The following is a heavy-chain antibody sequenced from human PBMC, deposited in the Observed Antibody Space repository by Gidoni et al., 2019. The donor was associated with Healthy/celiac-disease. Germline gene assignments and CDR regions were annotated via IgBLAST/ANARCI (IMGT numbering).Heavy chain of an antibody. CDR1: GCSLSSSSYY. J-gene: IGHJ5*02. CDR2: IYYSGST. D-gene: IGHD5-18*01. CDR3: ARVLGVEVYTAMVPDYNWFDP. V-gene: IGHV4-39*07. Sequence: QLQLQESGPGLVKPSETLSLTCTVAGCSLSSSSYYWGWIRQPPGKGLEWLGSIYYSGSTYYNPSLKSRVTISVDTSKNQFALKLSSVTAADTAVYYCARVLGVEVYTAMVPDYNWFDPWGQGTLVTVSS.